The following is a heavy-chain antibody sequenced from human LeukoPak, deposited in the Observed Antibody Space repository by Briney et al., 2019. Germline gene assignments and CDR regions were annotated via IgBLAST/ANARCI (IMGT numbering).Heavy chain of an antibody. CDR3: AREGYIFGFDP. CDR2: INPNSGGT. V-gene: IGHV1-2*04. CDR1: GYTFTGYY. Sequence: ASVKVSCKASGYTFTGYYMHWVRQAPGQGLEWMGWINPNSGGTNYAQKFQGWVTMTRDTSISTAYMELSSLRSEDTAVYYCAREGYIFGFDPWGQGTLVTVSS. D-gene: IGHD3-3*01. J-gene: IGHJ5*02.